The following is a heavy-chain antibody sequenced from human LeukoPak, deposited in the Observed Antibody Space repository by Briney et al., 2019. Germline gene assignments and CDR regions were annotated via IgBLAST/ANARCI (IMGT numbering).Heavy chain of an antibody. CDR2: IIPILGIA. V-gene: IGHV1-69*04. CDR1: GGTFSSYA. J-gene: IGHJ3*02. D-gene: IGHD2-15*01. CDR3: ARAGSCSGGSCYSPGAFDI. Sequence: GASVKVSCKASGGTFSSYAISGVRQAPGQGLEWMGRIIPILGIANYAQKFQGRVTITADKSTSTAYMELSSLRSEDTAVYYCARAGSCSGGSCYSPGAFDIWGQGTMVTVSS.